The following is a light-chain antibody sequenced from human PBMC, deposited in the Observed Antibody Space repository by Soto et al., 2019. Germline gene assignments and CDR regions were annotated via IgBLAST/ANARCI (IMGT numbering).Light chain of an antibody. V-gene: IGKV1-5*01. CDR1: QSIIRW. CDR3: QQYSDFSSWT. CDR2: DAS. J-gene: IGKJ1*01. Sequence: DIQMTQAHYTLSADVGDSVTITCRASQSIIRWLAWYQKKPGKAPRLLIHDASSLQSGVPLRFSGSGSGTEFTLTITSLQPDDFATYYCQQYSDFSSWTFGQGTKVEVK.